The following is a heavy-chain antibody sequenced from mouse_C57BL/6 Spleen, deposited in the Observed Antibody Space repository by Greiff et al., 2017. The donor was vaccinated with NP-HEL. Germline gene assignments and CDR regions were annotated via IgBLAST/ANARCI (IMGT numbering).Heavy chain of an antibody. V-gene: IGHV1-69*01. D-gene: IGHD1-1*02. Sequence: QVQLQQPGAELVMPGASVKLSCKASGYTFTSYWMHWVKQRPGQGLEWIGEIDPSDSYTNYNQKFKGKSTLTVDKSSSTAYMQLSSLTSEDSAVYYCARWDYGGLYAMDYWGQGTSVTVSS. CDR2: IDPSDSYT. J-gene: IGHJ4*01. CDR1: GYTFTSYW. CDR3: ARWDYGGLYAMDY.